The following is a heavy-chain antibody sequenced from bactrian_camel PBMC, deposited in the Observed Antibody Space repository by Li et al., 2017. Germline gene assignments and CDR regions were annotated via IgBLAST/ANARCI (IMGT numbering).Heavy chain of an antibody. D-gene: IGHD2*01. CDR2: ISSGGST. J-gene: IGHJ4*01. CDR1: GGTVSSYC. Sequence: QLVESGGGLVQPGGSLRLSCAASGGTVSSYCMGWFRQAPGKEREAVAGISSGGSTSYADSVKGRFTMSRDTAKNTVYLQMNSLKPEDTAMYYCAAGSNYYRGGFSGCRPIGVWGQGTQVTVS. CDR3: AAGSNYYRGGFSGCRPIGV. V-gene: IGHV3S53*01.